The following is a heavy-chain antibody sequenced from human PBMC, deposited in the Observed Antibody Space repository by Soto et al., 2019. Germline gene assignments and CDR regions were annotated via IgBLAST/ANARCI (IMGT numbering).Heavy chain of an antibody. Sequence: QVHLVQSGTEVKKPGSSVKVSCKASGGTFSSSGFSWVRQAPGQGLEWMGMIVPSFDTTNYAQKFQARVTITADEVTSTAYMELRSLRSEDTAVYYCARWPQPRYTADPYAVDVWGQGTRVIVSS. D-gene: IGHD3-16*02. CDR3: ARWPQPRYTADPYAVDV. V-gene: IGHV1-69*18. J-gene: IGHJ6*02. CDR2: IVPSFDTT. CDR1: GGTFSSSG.